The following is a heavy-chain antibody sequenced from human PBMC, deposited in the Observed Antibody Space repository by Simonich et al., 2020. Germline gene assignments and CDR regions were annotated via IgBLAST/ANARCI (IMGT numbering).Heavy chain of an antibody. Sequence: QVQLVQSGAEVKKPGASVKVSFKASGYTFTSYDINWVRQATGQGLEWMGWMNPNSGKTGYAQKFQGRVTITRNTAISTAYMGLSSLRSEDTAVYYCARARYCSSTSCYNWFDPWGQGTLVTVSS. V-gene: IGHV1-8*03. J-gene: IGHJ5*02. CDR1: GYTFTSYD. CDR2: MNPNSGKT. D-gene: IGHD2-2*01. CDR3: ARARYCSSTSCYNWFDP.